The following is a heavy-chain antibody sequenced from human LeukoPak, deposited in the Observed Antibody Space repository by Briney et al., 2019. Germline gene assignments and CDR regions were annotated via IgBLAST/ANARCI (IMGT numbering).Heavy chain of an antibody. Sequence: ASVKVSCKASGGTFSSCAISWVRQAPGQGLEWMGRIIPILGIANYAQKFQGRVTITADKSTSTAYMELSSLRSEDTAVYYCAGPLIAAAGTYFDYWGQGTVVTVSS. CDR1: GGTFSSCA. J-gene: IGHJ4*02. D-gene: IGHD6-13*01. V-gene: IGHV1-69*04. CDR3: AGPLIAAAGTYFDY. CDR2: IIPILGIA.